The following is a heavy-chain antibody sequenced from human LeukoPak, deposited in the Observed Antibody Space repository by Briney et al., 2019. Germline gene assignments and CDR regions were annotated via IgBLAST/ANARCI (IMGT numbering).Heavy chain of an antibody. CDR1: GYTLTGYY. V-gene: IGHV1-2*02. Sequence: ASVKVSCKASGYTLTGYYMHWVRQAPGQGLEWMGWINPNSGGTNYAQKFQGRVTMTRDTSISTAYMELSRLRSDDTAVYYCAARGYSGYGASYYYYGMDVWGQGTTVTVSS. D-gene: IGHD5-12*01. CDR2: INPNSGGT. J-gene: IGHJ6*02. CDR3: AARGYSGYGASYYYYGMDV.